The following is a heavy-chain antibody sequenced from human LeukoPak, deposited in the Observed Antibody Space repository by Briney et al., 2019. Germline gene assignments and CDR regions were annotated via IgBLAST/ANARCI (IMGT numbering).Heavy chain of an antibody. D-gene: IGHD2-15*01. Sequence: PGGSLRLSCTASGFTFGDYAMSWVRQAPAKGLGRVGFIRSKAYGGTTDYAASVKGRFTISRDDSKCIAYLHMKSLKTEDTAVYYCTRALVVVAATATAVTDYWGQGTLVTVSS. J-gene: IGHJ4*02. CDR1: GFTFGDYA. V-gene: IGHV3-49*04. CDR2: IRSKAYGGTT. CDR3: TRALVVVAATATAVTDY.